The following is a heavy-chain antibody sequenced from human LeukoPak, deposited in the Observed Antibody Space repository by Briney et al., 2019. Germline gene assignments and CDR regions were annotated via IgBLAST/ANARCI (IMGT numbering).Heavy chain of an antibody. V-gene: IGHV4-34*01. D-gene: IGHD3-3*01. CDR1: GGSFSGYY. CDR2: INHSGST. CDR3: ARVPYYDFWSGYRDTDV. J-gene: IGHJ6*03. Sequence: SETLSLTCAVYGGSFSGYYWSWIRQPPGKGLEWIGEINHSGSTNYNPSLKSRVTISVDTSKNQFSLKLSSVTAADTAVYYCARVPYYDFWSGYRDTDVWGKGTTVTVSS.